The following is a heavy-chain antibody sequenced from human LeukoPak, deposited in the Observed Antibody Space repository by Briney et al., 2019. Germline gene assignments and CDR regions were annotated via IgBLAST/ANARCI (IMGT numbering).Heavy chain of an antibody. D-gene: IGHD3-22*01. CDR2: IKQDGSEK. V-gene: IGHV3-7*03. J-gene: IGHJ4*02. CDR3: ARGGTYYANSGSFDY. CDR1: GFTFSSYW. Sequence: PGGSLRLSCAASGFTFSSYWMSWVRQAPGKGLEWVADIKQDGSEKYYVNSVKGRFTISRDNSKNTLYLQVNGLRAEDTAVYYCARGGTYYANSGSFDYWGQGTLVTVSS.